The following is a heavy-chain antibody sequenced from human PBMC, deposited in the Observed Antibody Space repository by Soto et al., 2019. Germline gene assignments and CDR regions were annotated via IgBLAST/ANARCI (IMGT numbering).Heavy chain of an antibody. CDR1: GFTFSAYA. Sequence: EVQLLESGGGVVQPGGSLRLSCAASGFTFSAYAMSWVRQAPGKGLEWVSVISGSGGATYYADSVKGRFTLSRDNSKNTLYLQMNSLRAEDTAIYYCARKEYSTTWYLEYWGKGTLVTVSS. V-gene: IGHV3-23*01. J-gene: IGHJ4*02. D-gene: IGHD6-13*01. CDR3: ARKEYSTTWYLEY. CDR2: ISGSGGAT.